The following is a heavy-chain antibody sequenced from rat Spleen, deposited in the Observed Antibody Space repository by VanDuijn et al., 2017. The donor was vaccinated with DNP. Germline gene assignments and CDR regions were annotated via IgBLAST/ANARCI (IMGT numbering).Heavy chain of an antibody. CDR1: GFIFSNYW. CDR3: TTGFAY. V-gene: IGHV5-31*01. CDR2: ITNSGDNI. Sequence: EVQLVESGGGLVQPGRSLKLSCVASGFIFSNYWMTWIRQAPGKGLEWVASITNSGDNIYYSDSVKGRFSISRDNAKSTLYLQVNSLRSEDTATYYCTTGFAYWGQGTLVTVSS. J-gene: IGHJ3*01.